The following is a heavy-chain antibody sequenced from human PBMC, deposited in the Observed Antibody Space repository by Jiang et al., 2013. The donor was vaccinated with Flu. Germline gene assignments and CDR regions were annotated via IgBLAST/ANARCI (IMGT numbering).Heavy chain of an antibody. D-gene: IGHD6-13*01. CDR2: IYYSGST. J-gene: IGHJ5*02. Sequence: GSGLVKPSETLSLTCTVSGGSISSSSYYWGWIRQPPGKGLEWIGSIYYSGSTYYNPSLKSRVTISVDTSKNQFSLKLSSVTAADTAVYYCASQGRDQLALSPFDPWGQGTLVTVSS. V-gene: IGHV4-39*07. CDR3: ASQGRDQLALSPFDP. CDR1: GGSISSSSYY.